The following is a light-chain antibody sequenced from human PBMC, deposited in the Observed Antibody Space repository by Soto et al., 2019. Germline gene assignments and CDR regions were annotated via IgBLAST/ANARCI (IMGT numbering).Light chain of an antibody. V-gene: IGKV3-20*01. J-gene: IGKJ1*01. CDR2: GAS. Sequence: EIVMTQSPATLSVSPGERLTLSCRASQSVSSGYLAWYQQKPGQAPRXXIYGASSRATGIPDRFSGSGSGTDGTITISRLEPEDRGVYYCQQYSYSPRTFGQGTKVDIK. CDR1: QSVSSGY. CDR3: QQYSYSPRT.